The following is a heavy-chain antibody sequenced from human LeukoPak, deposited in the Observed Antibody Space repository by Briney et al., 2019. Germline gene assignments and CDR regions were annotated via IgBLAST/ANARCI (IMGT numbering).Heavy chain of an antibody. D-gene: IGHD6-13*01. CDR2: ISYDGSNK. Sequence: GRSLRLSCAASGFTFSSHGMHWVRQAPGKGLEWVAVISYDGSNKYYADSVKGRFTISRDNSKNTLYLQMNSLRAEDTAVYYCAKGRYSSSWSSMDVWGQGTTVTVSS. J-gene: IGHJ6*02. CDR3: AKGRYSSSWSSMDV. CDR1: GFTFSSHG. V-gene: IGHV3-30*18.